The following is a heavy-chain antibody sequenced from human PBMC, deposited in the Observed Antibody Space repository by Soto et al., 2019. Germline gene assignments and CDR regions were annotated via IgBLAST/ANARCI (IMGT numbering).Heavy chain of an antibody. D-gene: IGHD3-9*01. CDR2: IDWDDDK. Sequence: SGPTLVNPTQTLTLTCTFSGFSLSTSGMCVSWLRQPPGKALEWLGLIDWDDDKYYSTSLKTRLSISRDTSKNQVVFAMTNMDPVDTATYYCARSIALTGTYYFDNWGQGTLVTVSS. CDR3: ARSIALTGTYYFDN. CDR1: GFSLSTSGMC. J-gene: IGHJ4*02. V-gene: IGHV2-70*01.